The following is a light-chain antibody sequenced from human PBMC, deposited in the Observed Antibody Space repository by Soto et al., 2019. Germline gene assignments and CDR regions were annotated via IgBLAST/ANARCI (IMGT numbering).Light chain of an antibody. Sequence: IQMTQSPSSMSASVGDRVTITCRASQAIGTDLGWYQQKPGKAPKLLIYKASTLKSGVPSRFSGSGSGTEFTLTISSLQPDDFATYYCQHYNSYSEAFGQGTKVDIK. J-gene: IGKJ1*01. CDR1: QAIGTD. CDR3: QHYNSYSEA. CDR2: KAS. V-gene: IGKV1-5*03.